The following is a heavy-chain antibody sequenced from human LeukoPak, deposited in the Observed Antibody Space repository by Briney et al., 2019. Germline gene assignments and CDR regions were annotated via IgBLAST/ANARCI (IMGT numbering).Heavy chain of an antibody. D-gene: IGHD4-23*01. V-gene: IGHV3-21*01. CDR3: VYGGGYFQH. J-gene: IGHJ1*01. CDR2: ISSSSNNI. Sequence: GGSLRLSCAASGFTFSSYSMGWVRQAPGKGLEWVSSISSSSNNIYYADSVKGRFTISRDNGKNSLYLLMNSLRAEDTAVYYCVYGGGYFQHWGQGTLVTVSS. CDR1: GFTFSSYS.